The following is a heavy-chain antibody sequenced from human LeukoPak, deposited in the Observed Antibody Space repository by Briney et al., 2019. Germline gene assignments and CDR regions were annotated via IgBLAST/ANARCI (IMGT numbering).Heavy chain of an antibody. CDR2: IYYSGST. CDR1: GGSISSGGYY. CDR3: ARGRYDSSGTPPLVFDY. V-gene: IGHV4-31*03. D-gene: IGHD3-22*01. Sequence: PSETLSLTCTVSGGSISSGGYYWSWIRQHPGKGLEWIGYIYYSGSTYYNPSLKSRVTISVDTSKNQFSLKLSSVTAADTAVYYCARGRYDSSGTPPLVFDYWGQGTLVTVSS. J-gene: IGHJ4*02.